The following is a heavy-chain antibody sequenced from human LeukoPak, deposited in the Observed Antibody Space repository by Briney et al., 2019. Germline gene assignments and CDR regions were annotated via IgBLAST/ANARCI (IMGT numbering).Heavy chain of an antibody. CDR1: GFTFSSYW. D-gene: IGHD3-22*01. J-gene: IGHJ6*03. CDR2: INSDGSSA. Sequence: PGGSLRLSCAASGFTFSSYWMHWVRQAPGEGLVWVSRINSDGSSASYADSVKGRFTISRDNAKNTLYLQMNSLRAEDTAVYYCARDPNYYDSSGPAMDVWGKGTTVTVSS. CDR3: ARDPNYYDSSGPAMDV. V-gene: IGHV3-74*01.